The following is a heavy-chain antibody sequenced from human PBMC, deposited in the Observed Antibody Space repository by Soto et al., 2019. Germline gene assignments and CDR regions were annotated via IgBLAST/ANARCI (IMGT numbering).Heavy chain of an antibody. J-gene: IGHJ5*02. CDR1: GGTFSRYA. V-gene: IGHV1-69*13. Sequence: SVKVSFKASGGTFSRYAISWLRQAPGQGLEWMGGIIPIFGTANYAQKFQGRVTITADESTSTAYMELSSLRSEDTAVYYCARGLGYCSSTSCLNWFDPWGQGTLVTVSS. CDR2: IIPIFGTA. CDR3: ARGLGYCSSTSCLNWFDP. D-gene: IGHD2-2*01.